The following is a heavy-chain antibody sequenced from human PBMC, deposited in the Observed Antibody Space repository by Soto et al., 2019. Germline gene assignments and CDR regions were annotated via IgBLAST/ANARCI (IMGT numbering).Heavy chain of an antibody. CDR1: GYTFTSYG. V-gene: IGHV1-18*01. J-gene: IGHJ4*02. D-gene: IGHD3-3*01. CDR2: ISAYNGNT. Sequence: ASLKVSCKASGYTFTSYGISWVRQAPGQGLEWMGWISAYNGNTNYAQKLQGRVTMTTDTSTSTAYMELRSLRSDDTAVYYCASGKVGDFWSGYLGSDYWGQGTLVTVSS. CDR3: ASGKVGDFWSGYLGSDY.